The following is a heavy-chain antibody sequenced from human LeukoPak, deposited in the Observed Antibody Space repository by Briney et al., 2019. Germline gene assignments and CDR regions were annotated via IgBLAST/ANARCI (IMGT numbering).Heavy chain of an antibody. CDR1: GGSIRSDN. D-gene: IGHD4-11*01. J-gene: IGHJ4*02. CDR2: VHHTGTT. CDR3: ATAGDYNDLPH. Sequence: SETLSLTCSVSGGSIRSDNRSWVRQPPGKGLEWIGYVHHTGTTNYNPSLKSRVTMSVDTSKNEFSLRLTSVNAADTGVYYCATAGDYNDLPHWGRGTLVTVSS. V-gene: IGHV4-59*01.